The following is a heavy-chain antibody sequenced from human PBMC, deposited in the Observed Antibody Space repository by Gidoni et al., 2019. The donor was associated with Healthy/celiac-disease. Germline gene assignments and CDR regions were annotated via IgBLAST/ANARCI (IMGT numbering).Heavy chain of an antibody. CDR2: NSAYTGNT. Sequence: QVQLVQSGAEVKKPGASVKVSCKASGYTFTSYGISCVRQAPGQGLEWMGGNSAYTGNTTDAQKLQGRVTMTTETSTSTAYMELRSLRYDDTAVYYCAREGWVVVPAAASNNYYYYMDVWGKGTTVTVSS. V-gene: IGHV1-18*01. J-gene: IGHJ6*03. D-gene: IGHD2-2*01. CDR3: AREGWVVVPAAASNNYYYYMDV. CDR1: GYTFTSYG.